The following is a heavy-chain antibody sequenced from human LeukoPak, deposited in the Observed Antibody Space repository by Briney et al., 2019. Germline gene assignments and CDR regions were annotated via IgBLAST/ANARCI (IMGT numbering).Heavy chain of an antibody. Sequence: PGGSLRLSCAASGFTFSSYAMSWVRQAPGKGLEWVSAISGSGGSTYYADSVKGRFTISRDNSKNTLYLQMNSLRAGDTAVYYCAKDQSATVTPGGDYWGQGTLVTVSS. V-gene: IGHV3-23*01. CDR1: GFTFSSYA. D-gene: IGHD4-17*01. CDR3: AKDQSATVTPGGDY. CDR2: ISGSGGST. J-gene: IGHJ4*02.